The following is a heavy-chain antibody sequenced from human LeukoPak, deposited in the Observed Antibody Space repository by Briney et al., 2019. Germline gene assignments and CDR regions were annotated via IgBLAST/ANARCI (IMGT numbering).Heavy chain of an antibody. Sequence: SETLSLTCAVSGYSISSGYWWSWVRQPPGEGLEWIGEIDHLGSTNYNPSLQSRVTISADKSKNQFSLELNSVTAADTAVYYCIRNAAYCLDIWGQGTPVTVSS. CDR2: IDHLGST. CDR3: IRNAAYCLDI. V-gene: IGHV4-4*02. D-gene: IGHD2-21*01. J-gene: IGHJ4*02. CDR1: GYSISSGYW.